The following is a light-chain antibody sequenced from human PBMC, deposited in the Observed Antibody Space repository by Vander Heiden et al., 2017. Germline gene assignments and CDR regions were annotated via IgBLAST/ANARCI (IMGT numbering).Light chain of an antibody. J-gene: IGKJ5*01. Sequence: IVMTQSPATLSVSPGERATLSCRAGQRISTNIAWYQQKPGQAPRLLMYGASTRATGIAARFSGGGSGTDFTLTISSVQSDDFAVYYCQQYNTWPPVTFGQGTRLDIK. CDR1: QRISTN. CDR2: GAS. CDR3: QQYNTWPPVT. V-gene: IGKV3-15*01.